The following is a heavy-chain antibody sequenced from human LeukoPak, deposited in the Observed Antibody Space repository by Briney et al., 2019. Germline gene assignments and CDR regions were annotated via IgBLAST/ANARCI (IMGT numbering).Heavy chain of an antibody. CDR2: IYPGDSGT. D-gene: IGHD3-22*01. V-gene: IGHV5-51*01. J-gene: IGHJ4*02. CDR3: ARPRGYYDSSGSFDY. CDR1: GYSFTSYW. Sequence: GESLKISCKGSGYSFTSYWIGWVRQMPGKGLEWMGIIYPGDSGTRYSPSFQGQVTISADKSISTAYLQWSGLKASDTAMYYCARPRGYYDSSGSFDYWGQGTLVTVSS.